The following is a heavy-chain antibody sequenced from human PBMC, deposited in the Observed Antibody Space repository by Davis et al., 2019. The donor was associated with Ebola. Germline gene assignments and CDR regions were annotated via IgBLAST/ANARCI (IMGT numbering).Heavy chain of an antibody. Sequence: GESLKISCSASGFTFSSYAMHWVRQAPGKGLEYVSAISSNGGSTYYADSVKGRFTISRDNSKNTLYLQMSSLRAEDTAVYYCVNMNAWPPGAYYYGMDVWGQGTTVTVSS. D-gene: IGHD1-1*01. CDR1: GFTFSSYA. V-gene: IGHV3-64D*08. CDR3: VNMNAWPPGAYYYGMDV. CDR2: ISSNGGST. J-gene: IGHJ6*02.